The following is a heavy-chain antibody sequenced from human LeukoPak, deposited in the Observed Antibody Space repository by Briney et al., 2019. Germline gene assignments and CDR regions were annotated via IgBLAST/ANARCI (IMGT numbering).Heavy chain of an antibody. CDR2: INPTSGDT. D-gene: IGHD4-11*01. J-gene: IGHJ4*02. CDR3: AAEDTVTRSYDF. Sequence: ASVKVSCKASGYTFTGYYIHWVRQAPGQGLEWMGWINPTSGDTNYVQKFQGRVTMTRDTSISTTYMELNTLRSDDTAVYYCAAEDTVTRSYDFWGQGTLVTVSS. CDR1: GYTFTGYY. V-gene: IGHV1-2*02.